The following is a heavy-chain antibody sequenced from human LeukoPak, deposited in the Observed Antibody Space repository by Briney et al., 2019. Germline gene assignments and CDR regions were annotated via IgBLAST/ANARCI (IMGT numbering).Heavy chain of an antibody. D-gene: IGHD6-19*01. J-gene: IGHJ4*02. V-gene: IGHV1-24*01. CDR2: FDPEDGET. Sequence: ASVKVSCKGSGYTLSNHAFSWVRQAPGKGLEWMGGFDPEDGETIYAQKFQGRVTMTEDTSTDTAYMELSSLRSEDTAVYYCATEIAVAGTGLFDYWGQGTLVTVSS. CDR1: GYTLSNHA. CDR3: ATEIAVAGTGLFDY.